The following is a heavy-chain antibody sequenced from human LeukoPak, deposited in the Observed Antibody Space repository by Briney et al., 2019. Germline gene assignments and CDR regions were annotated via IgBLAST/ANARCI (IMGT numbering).Heavy chain of an antibody. CDR3: ARAVSTGTTDY. D-gene: IGHD1-1*01. Sequence: PGGSLRLSRAASGFSFSDYWMSWVRQAPGKGLEWVANINQGGSATYYVDSVKGRFTISRDNAKNSLYLELNSLRDEDTATFYCARAVSTGTTDYWGQGTLVTVSS. CDR1: GFSFSDYW. V-gene: IGHV3-7*04. J-gene: IGHJ4*02. CDR2: INQGGSAT.